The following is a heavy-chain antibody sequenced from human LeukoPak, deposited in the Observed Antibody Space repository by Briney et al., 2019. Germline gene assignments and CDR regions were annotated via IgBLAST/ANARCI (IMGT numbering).Heavy chain of an antibody. J-gene: IGHJ4*02. CDR1: GFTFSSYA. D-gene: IGHD5-12*01. V-gene: IGHV3-23*01. CDR2: ISGSGGST. CDR3: AKNIVATTLPDY. Sequence: QPGGSLRLSCAASGFTFSSYAMSWVRQAPGKGLEWVSAISGSGGSTYYADSVKGRFTISRDNSKSTLYLQMNSLRAEDTAVYYCAKNIVATTLPDYWGQGTLVTVSS.